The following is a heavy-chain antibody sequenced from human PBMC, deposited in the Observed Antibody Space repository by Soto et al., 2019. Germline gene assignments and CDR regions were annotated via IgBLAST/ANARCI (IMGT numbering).Heavy chain of an antibody. CDR2: IYYSGST. D-gene: IGHD2-2*01. J-gene: IGHJ5*02. Sequence: SSETLSLTCTVSGGSISSGGYYWSWIRQHPGKGLEWIGYIYYSGSTYYNPSLKSRVTISVDTSKNQFSLKLSSVTAADTAVYYCARGGSSTSLLPFSWGQGTLVTVSS. CDR3: ARGGSSTSLLPFS. CDR1: GGSISSGGYY. V-gene: IGHV4-31*03.